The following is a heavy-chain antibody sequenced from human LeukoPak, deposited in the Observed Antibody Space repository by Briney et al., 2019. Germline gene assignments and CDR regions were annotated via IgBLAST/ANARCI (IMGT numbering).Heavy chain of an antibody. V-gene: IGHV4-34*01. CDR1: GGSLSGYY. D-gene: IGHD2-21*02. CDR2: INHGGST. CDR3: ARHVVVTAFTYNWFDP. Sequence: PSETLSLTCAVYGGSLSGYYWSWIRQSPGKGLEWIGEINHGGSTNYNPSLKSRVTMSVDTSKNHFSLKLSSVTAADTAVYYCARHVVVTAFTYNWFDPWGQGTLVTVSS. J-gene: IGHJ5*02.